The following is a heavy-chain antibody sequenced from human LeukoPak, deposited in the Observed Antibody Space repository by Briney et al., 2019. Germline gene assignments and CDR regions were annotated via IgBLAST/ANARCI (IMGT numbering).Heavy chain of an antibody. Sequence: EGSLRLSCAASGFTVSSDYMTWVRQAPGKGLEWVSVIYSGGSTYYADSVKGRFTISRDNSKNTVYLQLNNLRVEDTAVYYCARYHTALNYWGQGTLVTASS. J-gene: IGHJ4*02. CDR2: IYSGGST. V-gene: IGHV3-53*01. CDR1: GFTVSSDY. CDR3: ARYHTALNY. D-gene: IGHD5-18*01.